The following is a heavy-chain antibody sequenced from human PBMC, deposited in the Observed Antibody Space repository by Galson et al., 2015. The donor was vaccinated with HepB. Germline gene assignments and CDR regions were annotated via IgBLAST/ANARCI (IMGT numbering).Heavy chain of an antibody. Sequence: FLRLSCAASGFTFSSYSMNWVRQAPGKGLEWVSCIISGSNDIYYADSVKGRFTISRDNAKNSLYLQMNSLRAEDTAVYYCARDERVRGTLGFYGMDVWGQGTPVTVSS. J-gene: IGHJ6*02. V-gene: IGHV3-21*01. CDR3: ARDERVRGTLGFYGMDV. CDR1: GFTFSSYS. CDR2: IISGSNDI. D-gene: IGHD1-1*01.